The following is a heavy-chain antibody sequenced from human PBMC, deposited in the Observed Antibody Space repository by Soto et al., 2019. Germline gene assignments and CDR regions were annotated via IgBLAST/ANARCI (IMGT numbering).Heavy chain of an antibody. D-gene: IGHD6-13*01. Sequence: GASVKVSCKASGGTFSSYAISWVRQAPGQGLEWMGGITPIFGTANYAQKFQGRVTITADESTSTAYMELSSLRSEDTAVYYCARPKGFSSWYTYDIWGQGTMVTVS. J-gene: IGHJ3*02. V-gene: IGHV1-69*13. CDR1: GGTFSSYA. CDR3: ARPKGFSSWYTYDI. CDR2: ITPIFGTA.